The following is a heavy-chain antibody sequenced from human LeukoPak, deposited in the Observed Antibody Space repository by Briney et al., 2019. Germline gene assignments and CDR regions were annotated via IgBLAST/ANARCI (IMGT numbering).Heavy chain of an antibody. Sequence: PGGSLRLSCAASGFTFSSHSMHWVRQAPGKGLEWMSYISSGSTAMYYADSVKGRFTISRDNAKNSLYLQMNSLRAEDTAVYYCAKDYGSLAAAGIYYYYYMDVWGKGTTVTISS. CDR3: AKDYGSLAAAGIYYYYYMDV. CDR2: ISSGSTAM. CDR1: GFTFSSHS. V-gene: IGHV3-21*05. D-gene: IGHD6-13*01. J-gene: IGHJ6*03.